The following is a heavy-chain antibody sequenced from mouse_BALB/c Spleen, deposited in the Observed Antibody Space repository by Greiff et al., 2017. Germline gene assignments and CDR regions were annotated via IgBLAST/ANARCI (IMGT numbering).Heavy chain of an antibody. CDR3: ARDITGMAMDY. Sequence: EVMLVESGGSLVQPGGSLRLSCATSGVTFTGYYMSWVRQPPGKALEWMGFIRNKANGYTKEYSASVKGRCTISRDNSQSILYLQMNTLGAEDGATDYCARDITGMAMDYWGQGTSVTVSS. V-gene: IGHV7-3*02. D-gene: IGHD1-1*01. J-gene: IGHJ4*01. CDR1: GVTFTGYY. CDR2: IRNKANGYTK.